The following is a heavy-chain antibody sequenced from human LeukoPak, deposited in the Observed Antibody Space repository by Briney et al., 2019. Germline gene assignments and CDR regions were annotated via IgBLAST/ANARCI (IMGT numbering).Heavy chain of an antibody. CDR1: GGSISSYY. V-gene: IGHV4-4*07. J-gene: IGHJ4*02. CDR2: IYTSGST. D-gene: IGHD2-15*01. CDR3: ARDLGYWSGGSCYSGFDY. Sequence: QESGPGLVKPSETLSLTCTVSGGSISSYYWSWIRQPAGKGLEWIGRIYTSGSTNYNPSLKSRVTMSVDTSKNQFSLKLSSVAAADTAVYYCARDLGYWSGGSCYSGFDYWGQRTLVTVSS.